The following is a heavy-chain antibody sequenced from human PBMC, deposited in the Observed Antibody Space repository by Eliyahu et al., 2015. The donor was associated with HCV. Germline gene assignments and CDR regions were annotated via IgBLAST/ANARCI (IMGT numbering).Heavy chain of an antibody. CDR2: XHYSGST. V-gene: IGHV4-59*01. CDR1: GGXIXSYY. CDR3: ASGGGGIAVAGTGGWFDP. D-gene: IGHD6-19*01. Sequence: QVQLQESGPGLVKPSETLSLTCPXPGGXIXSYYXSWIRQPPGKGLGWIGYXHYSGSTNYNPSXKSRVSISVDTSKNQFSLNLTSVTAADTAVYYCASGGGGIAVAGTGGWFDPWGQGTLVTVSS. J-gene: IGHJ5*02.